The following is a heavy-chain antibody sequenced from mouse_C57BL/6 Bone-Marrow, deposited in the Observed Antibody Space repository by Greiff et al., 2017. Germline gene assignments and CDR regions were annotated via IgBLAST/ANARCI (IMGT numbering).Heavy chain of an antibody. D-gene: IGHD1-1*01. V-gene: IGHV1-81*01. J-gene: IGHJ3*01. CDR2: IYPRSGNT. CDR3: GRSGYYGSKFAY. Sequence: QVQLKESGAELARPGASVKLSCKASGYTFTSYGISWVKQRTGQGLEWIGEIYPRSGNTYYNEKFKGKATLTADKSSSTAYMELRSLTSEDSAGYFCGRSGYYGSKFAYWGQGTMVTVSA. CDR1: GYTFTSYG.